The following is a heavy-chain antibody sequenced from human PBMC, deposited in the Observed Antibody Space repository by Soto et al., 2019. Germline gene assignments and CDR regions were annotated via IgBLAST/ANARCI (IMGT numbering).Heavy chain of an antibody. V-gene: IGHV3-9*01. J-gene: IGHJ4*02. CDR3: AKGLTTVTTYFDY. CDR1: GFTFDDYA. D-gene: IGHD4-17*01. Sequence: EVQLVESGGGLVQPGRSLRLSCAASGFTFDDYAMHWVRQAPGKGLEWVSGISWNSGSLGYADSVKGRFTISRDNAKNSLYLQMSSLRAEDTALYYCAKGLTTVTTYFDYWGQGTLVTVSS. CDR2: ISWNSGSL.